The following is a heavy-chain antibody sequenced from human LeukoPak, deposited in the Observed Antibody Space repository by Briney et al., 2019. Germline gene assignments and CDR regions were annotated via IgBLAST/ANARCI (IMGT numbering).Heavy chain of an antibody. V-gene: IGHV4-34*01. Sequence: SSETLSLTCAVYGGSFSGYYWSWIRQPPGKGREWSGEINHSGSTNYNPSLKSRVTISVDTSNNQFSLKLSSVTAADTAVYYCARARVISDYWGQGTLVTVSS. CDR2: INHSGST. J-gene: IGHJ4*02. D-gene: IGHD2/OR15-2a*01. CDR1: GGSFSGYY. CDR3: ARARVISDY.